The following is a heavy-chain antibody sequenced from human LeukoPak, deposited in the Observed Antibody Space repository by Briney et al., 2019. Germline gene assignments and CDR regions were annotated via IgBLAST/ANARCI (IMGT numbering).Heavy chain of an antibody. D-gene: IGHD2-2*01. CDR1: GFTFSSYS. Sequence: GGSLRLSCAASGFTFSSYSMNWVRQAPGKGLEWVSSISSSSSYIYYADSVKRRFTIARDNAKNSLYLQMNSLRAEDTAVYYCARSFLSVASAATDYWGQGTLVSVSS. CDR3: ARSFLSVASAATDY. V-gene: IGHV3-21*01. CDR2: ISSSSSYI. J-gene: IGHJ4*02.